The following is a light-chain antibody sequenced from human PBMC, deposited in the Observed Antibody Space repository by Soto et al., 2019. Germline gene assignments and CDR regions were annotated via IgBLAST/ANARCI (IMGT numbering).Light chain of an antibody. J-gene: IGLJ2*01. CDR1: SSDVGGYNY. CDR2: EVS. V-gene: IGLV2-14*01. CDR3: SSYTSSSTRVV. Sequence: SALTQPASVSGSPGQSITISCTGTSSDVGGYNYVSWYQQHPGKAPKLMIYEVSNRPSGVSNRFSGSKSGETASLTISGLQAEDEADYYCSSYTSSSTRVVFGGGTKLTVL.